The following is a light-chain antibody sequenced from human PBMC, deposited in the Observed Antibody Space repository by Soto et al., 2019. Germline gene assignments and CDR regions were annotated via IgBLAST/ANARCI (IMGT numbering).Light chain of an antibody. CDR3: QQTNIFPLT. CDR1: QGISGW. CDR2: AAS. V-gene: IGKV1D-12*01. J-gene: IGKJ4*01. Sequence: DIQMTQSPSSVSASVGDRVTITCRASQGISGWLAWYQQKQGKAPKLLIDAASSLQSGVTSRLSGSGSGTDFTLTISSLQPEDFATYYCQQTNIFPLTFGGGTKV.